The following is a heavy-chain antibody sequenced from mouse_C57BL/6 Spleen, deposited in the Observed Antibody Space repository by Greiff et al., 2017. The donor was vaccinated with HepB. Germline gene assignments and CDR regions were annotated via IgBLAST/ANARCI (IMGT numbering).Heavy chain of an antibody. J-gene: IGHJ2*01. CDR1: GYTFTSYW. CDR2: IDPSDSYT. D-gene: IGHD1-1*01. V-gene: IGHV1-59*01. Sequence: QVQLQQPGAELVRPGTSVKLSCKASGYTFTSYWMHWVKQRPGQGLEWIGVIDPSDSYTNYNQKFKGKATLTVDTSSSTAYMQLSSLTSEDSAVYYCARGGFSYYYGSSDGGDYWGQGTTLTVSS. CDR3: ARGGFSYYYGSSDGGDY.